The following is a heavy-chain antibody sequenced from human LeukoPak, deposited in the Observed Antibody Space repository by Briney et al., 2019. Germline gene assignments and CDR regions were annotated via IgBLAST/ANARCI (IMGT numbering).Heavy chain of an antibody. Sequence: GGSLRLSCAASGFTFSGYWMSWVRQAPGKGLEWVANIKQDGSEKYYVDSVKGRFTISRDNAKNSLYLQMNSLRAEDTAVYYCARDQRYCSSSSCPWEPFDYWGQGTLVTVSS. CDR2: IKQDGSEK. CDR1: GFTFSGYW. D-gene: IGHD2-2*01. V-gene: IGHV3-7*05. CDR3: ARDQRYCSSSSCPWEPFDY. J-gene: IGHJ4*02.